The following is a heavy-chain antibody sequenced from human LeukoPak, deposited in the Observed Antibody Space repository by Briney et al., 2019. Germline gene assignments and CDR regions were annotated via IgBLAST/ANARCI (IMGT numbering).Heavy chain of an antibody. J-gene: IGHJ4*02. Sequence: ASVKVSGKAAGYTFNNYGIAWVRQAPGQGLEGMGWISAHNGNTNYAQKLQGRVTMTTDTSTSTAYLELRSLTYEDTAVYYCARVYYDSSGYLDYWGQGTLVTVSS. V-gene: IGHV1-18*01. CDR3: ARVYYDSSGYLDY. CDR1: GYTFNNYG. CDR2: ISAHNGNT. D-gene: IGHD3-22*01.